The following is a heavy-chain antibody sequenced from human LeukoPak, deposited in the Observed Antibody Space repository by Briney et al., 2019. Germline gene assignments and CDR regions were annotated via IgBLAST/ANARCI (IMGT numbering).Heavy chain of an antibody. CDR1: GYTFTSYY. D-gene: IGHD6-19*01. Sequence: ASVKVSCKASGYTFTSYYMHWVRQAPGQGLEWMGIISPSGGSTSYAQKFQGRVTMTRDTSTSTVYMELSSLRSEDTAVYYCARETAVAGYFDYWGQGTLVTVSS. CDR2: ISPSGGST. CDR3: ARETAVAGYFDY. J-gene: IGHJ4*02. V-gene: IGHV1-46*01.